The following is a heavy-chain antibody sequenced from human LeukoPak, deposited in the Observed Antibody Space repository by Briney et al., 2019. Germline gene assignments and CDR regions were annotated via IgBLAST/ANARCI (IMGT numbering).Heavy chain of an antibody. D-gene: IGHD3-22*01. Sequence: GGSLRLSCAASGFTFSSYGMSWVRQAPGKGLEWVSSISSSSSYIYYADSVKGRFTISRDNAKNSLYLQMNSLRAEDKAVYCCARNYYDSSGYYYDLDYWGQGTLVTVSS. J-gene: IGHJ4*02. CDR1: GFTFSSYG. CDR3: ARNYYDSSGYYYDLDY. V-gene: IGHV3-21*01. CDR2: ISSSSSYI.